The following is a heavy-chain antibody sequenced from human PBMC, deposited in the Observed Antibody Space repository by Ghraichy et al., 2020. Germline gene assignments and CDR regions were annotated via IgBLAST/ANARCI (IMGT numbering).Heavy chain of an antibody. CDR1: GFTFSSYW. CDR2: IKQDGSEK. D-gene: IGHD2-21*02. Sequence: SCAASGFTFSSYWMSWVRQAPGKGLEWVANIKQDGSEKYYVDSVKGRFTISRDNAKNSLYLQMNSLRAEDTAVYYCARDPKAYCGGDCYWGAFDIWGQGTMVTVSS. CDR3: ARDPKAYCGGDCYWGAFDI. V-gene: IGHV3-7*01. J-gene: IGHJ3*02.